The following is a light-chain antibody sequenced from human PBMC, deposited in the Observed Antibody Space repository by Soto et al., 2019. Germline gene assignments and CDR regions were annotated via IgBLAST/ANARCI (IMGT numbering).Light chain of an antibody. CDR3: QQYNTYST. CDR1: QGISNY. J-gene: IGKJ5*01. Sequence: DIQMTQSPSSLSASVGDRVTITCRVSQGISNYLAWYQQKPGKVPKLLIYAASTLQSGVPSRFRGSGSGTDFTLIISSLQTEDVATYFCQQYNTYSTFGQGTRLEIK. V-gene: IGKV1-27*01. CDR2: AAS.